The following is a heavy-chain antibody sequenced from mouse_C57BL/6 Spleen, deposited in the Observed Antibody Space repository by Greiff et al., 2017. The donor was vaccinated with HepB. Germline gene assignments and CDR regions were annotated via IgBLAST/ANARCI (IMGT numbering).Heavy chain of an antibody. J-gene: IGHJ4*01. V-gene: IGHV5-4*01. Sequence: EVQLVESGGGLVKPGGSLKLSCAASGFTFSSYAVSWVRQTPEKRLEWVATISDGGSYTYYPDNVKGRFTISRDNAKNNLYLQMSHLKSEDTAMYYCARGELPTSYYYAMDYWGQGTSVTVSS. CDR3: ARGELPTSYYYAMDY. D-gene: IGHD5-5*01. CDR2: ISDGGSYT. CDR1: GFTFSSYA.